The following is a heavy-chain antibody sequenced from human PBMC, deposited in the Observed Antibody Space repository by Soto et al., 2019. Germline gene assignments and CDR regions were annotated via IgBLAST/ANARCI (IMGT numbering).Heavy chain of an antibody. D-gene: IGHD3-3*02. Sequence: EAQLLESGGGLVQPGGSLVLSCAASGFTFSSYAMSWDRQAPGKGLEWVSSISGGGNDAFYAVSVKGRFTLSRDNSRNTLYLQMSSLRADDTAIYYCARSLFLASTDTEPFDYWGQGALVTVSS. CDR3: ARSLFLASTDTEPFDY. V-gene: IGHV3-23*01. CDR1: GFTFSSYA. CDR2: ISGGGNDA. J-gene: IGHJ4*02.